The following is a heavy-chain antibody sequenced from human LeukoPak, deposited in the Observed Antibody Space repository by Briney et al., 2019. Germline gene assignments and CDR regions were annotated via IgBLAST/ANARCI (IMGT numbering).Heavy chain of an antibody. Sequence: ASVTVSFKASGYTFTGYYMHWVRQAPGQGREWMGWINPNSGGTNYVQKFQGRVTMTRDTSISTAYMELSRLRSDDTAVYYCARAGGLKLSYYYYGMDVWGQGTTVTVSS. J-gene: IGHJ6*02. CDR2: INPNSGGT. CDR1: GYTFTGYY. V-gene: IGHV1-2*02. CDR3: ARAGGLKLSYYYYGMDV. D-gene: IGHD3-10*01.